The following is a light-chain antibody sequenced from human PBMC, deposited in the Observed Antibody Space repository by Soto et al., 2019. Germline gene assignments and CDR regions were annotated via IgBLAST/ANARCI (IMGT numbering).Light chain of an antibody. CDR3: SSYTSSSTLYA. Sequence: QSALTQPASVSGSPGQSITISCTGTSSDVGGYNYVSWYQQHPGKAPKLMIYEVSNRPSGVSNRFSGSKSGNTASLTISGLQPEDEADYYCSSYTSSSTLYAFGTGTKLTVL. CDR2: EVS. V-gene: IGLV2-14*01. CDR1: SSDVGGYNY. J-gene: IGLJ1*01.